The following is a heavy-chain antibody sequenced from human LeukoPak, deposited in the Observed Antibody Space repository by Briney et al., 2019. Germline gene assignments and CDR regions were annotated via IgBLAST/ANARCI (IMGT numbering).Heavy chain of an antibody. V-gene: IGHV3-30*18. CDR2: ISYDGSNK. D-gene: IGHD2-15*01. CDR1: GFTFSSYS. Sequence: GGSLRLSCAASGFTFSSYSMHWVRQAPGKGLEWVAVISYDGSNKYYADSVKGRFTISRDNSNNTLYLQMNSLRAEDTAVYYCAKHGYCSGGSCSNPPAVDYWGQGTLVAVSS. J-gene: IGHJ4*02. CDR3: AKHGYCSGGSCSNPPAVDY.